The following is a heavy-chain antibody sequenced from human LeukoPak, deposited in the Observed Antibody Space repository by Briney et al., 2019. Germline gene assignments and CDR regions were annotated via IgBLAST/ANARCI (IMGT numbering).Heavy chain of an antibody. V-gene: IGHV3-74*01. CDR1: GFTFSSYW. J-gene: IGHJ6*02. CDR3: ARSTDSWTNYYGMDV. D-gene: IGHD3/OR15-3a*01. Sequence: GGSLRLSCAASGFTFSSYWMHWVRQAPGKGLVWVSRINSDETRTNFADSVKGRFTISRDNAKNTLYLQMNSLRTEDTAVYYCARSTDSWTNYYGMDVWGQGTTVTVSS. CDR2: INSDETRT.